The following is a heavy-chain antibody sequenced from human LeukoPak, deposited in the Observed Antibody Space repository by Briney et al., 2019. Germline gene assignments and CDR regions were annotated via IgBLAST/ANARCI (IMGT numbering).Heavy chain of an antibody. CDR2: INPNSGGT. V-gene: IGHV1-2*02. CDR1: GYTFTGYY. J-gene: IGHJ4*02. CDR3: ARVVRAAAWYYFDY. D-gene: IGHD6-13*01. Sequence: ASVKVSFKASGYTFTGYYMHWVRQAPGQGLEWMGWINPNSGGTNYAQKFQGRVTMTRDTSISTAYMELSRLRSDDTAVYYCARVVRAAAWYYFDYWGQGTLVTVSS.